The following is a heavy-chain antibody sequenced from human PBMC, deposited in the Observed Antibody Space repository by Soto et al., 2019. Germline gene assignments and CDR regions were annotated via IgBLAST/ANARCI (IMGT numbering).Heavy chain of an antibody. D-gene: IGHD3-3*01. Sequence: GESLKISCKGSGYSFTSYWISWVRQMPGKVLEWMGRIDPSDSYTNYSPSFQGHVTISADKSISTAYLQWSSLKASDTAMYYCARDPGVVTHKGPWGQGIMVNVSS. J-gene: IGHJ5*02. CDR2: IDPSDSYT. CDR3: ARDPGVVTHKGP. V-gene: IGHV5-10-1*01. CDR1: GYSFTSYW.